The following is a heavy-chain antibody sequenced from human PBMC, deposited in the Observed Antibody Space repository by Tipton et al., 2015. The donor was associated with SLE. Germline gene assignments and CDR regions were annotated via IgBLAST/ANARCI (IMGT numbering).Heavy chain of an antibody. CDR3: APRVGIAVAGGSGDY. V-gene: IGHV3-48*01. D-gene: IGHD6-19*01. J-gene: IGHJ4*02. CDR2: ISGSSSTI. CDR1: GFTFSSYA. Sequence: SLRLSCAASGFTFSSYAMSWVRQAPGKGLEWVSAISGSSSTIYYADSVKGRFTISRDNAKNSLYLQMNSLRAEDTAVYYCAPRVGIAVAGGSGDYWGQGTLVTVSS.